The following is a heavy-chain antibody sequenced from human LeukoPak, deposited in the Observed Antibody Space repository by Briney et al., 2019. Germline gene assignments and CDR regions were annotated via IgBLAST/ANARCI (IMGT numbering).Heavy chain of an antibody. D-gene: IGHD6-13*01. CDR2: INPNSGGT. Sequence: ASVKVSCQASGYTFTGYYLHWVRQAPAEGLEWMAWINPNSGGTNYLHKFQGRVTLTRDTSISTAYMELSSLRSDDTAVYYCATSLYISSQFDYWGQGTLVTVSS. J-gene: IGHJ4*02. CDR3: ATSLYISSQFDY. CDR1: GYTFTGYY. V-gene: IGHV1-2*02.